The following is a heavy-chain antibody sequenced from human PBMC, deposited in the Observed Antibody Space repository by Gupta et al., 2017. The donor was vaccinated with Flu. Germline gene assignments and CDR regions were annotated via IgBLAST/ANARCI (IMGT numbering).Heavy chain of an antibody. CDR2: ISYDGSNK. CDR1: GFTFRSYG. V-gene: IGHV3-30*18. CDR3: AKDYSRSRNDIVVDY. D-gene: IGHD3-9*01. Sequence: QVQQVASGGGVVQPGRSMRPSCAASGFTFRSYGMPWVRQAPGKGLEWVAVISYDGSNKYYADSVKGRFTISRDNSKNTLYLQMNSLRAEDTAVYYCAKDYSRSRNDIVVDYWGQGTLVTVSS. J-gene: IGHJ4*02.